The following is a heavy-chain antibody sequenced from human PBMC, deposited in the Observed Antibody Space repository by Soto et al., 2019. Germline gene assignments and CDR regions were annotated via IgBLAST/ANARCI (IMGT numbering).Heavy chain of an antibody. CDR3: ARVPLRYSSSHNFGS. V-gene: IGHV4-61*01. D-gene: IGHD6-19*01. CDR2: IYNTETF. J-gene: IGHJ4*02. Sequence: QVRLQESGPGLVKPSETLSLTCSVSGVSVSSGSFYWSWIRQPPGKGLEWIGFIYNTETFNYNPSLKSRVTLSVDASKHQFSLKLSSVTAADTAVYYCARVPLRYSSSHNFGSWGQGALVTVSS. CDR1: GVSVSSGSFY.